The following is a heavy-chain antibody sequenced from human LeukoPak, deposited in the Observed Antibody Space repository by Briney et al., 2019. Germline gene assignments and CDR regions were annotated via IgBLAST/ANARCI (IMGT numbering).Heavy chain of an antibody. V-gene: IGHV3-11*04. CDR2: ISSSGSTI. J-gene: IGHJ4*02. D-gene: IGHD3-22*01. CDR3: ARDYYYDSSGYYGY. CDR1: GFTFSDYY. Sequence: KPGGSLRLSCAASGFTFSDYYMSWIRQAPGKGLEWVSYISSSGSTIYYADSVKGRFTISRDSAKNSLYLQMNSLRAEDTAVYYCARDYYYDSSGYYGYWGQGTLVTVSS.